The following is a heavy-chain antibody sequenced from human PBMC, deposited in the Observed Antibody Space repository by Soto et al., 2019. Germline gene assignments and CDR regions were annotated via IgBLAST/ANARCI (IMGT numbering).Heavy chain of an antibody. D-gene: IGHD3-22*01. CDR3: ATMNGYFEY. CDR2: ITATGDRT. V-gene: IGHV3-23*04. Sequence: EVQLVESGGGLVKPGGSLRLSCAGSGFTFSSSTMTWVRQAPGKGLEWVAAITATGDRTYYADSVTGRFTISRDNSKKTHYLQMTSLRAEDTAMYYCATMNGYFEYWGQGTPVTVSS. CDR1: GFTFSSST. J-gene: IGHJ4*02.